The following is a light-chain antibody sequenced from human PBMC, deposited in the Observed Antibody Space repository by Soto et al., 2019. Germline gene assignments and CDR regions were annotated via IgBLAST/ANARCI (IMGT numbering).Light chain of an antibody. Sequence: DIQMTQSPSSLSASGGDRVTITCRASQSISSYLNWYQQKPGKAPKLLIFATSNLQSGVPSRFSDSGSGTDFTLTISSLQPEDFATYYCQQSYSTPRTFGQGTKVEIK. CDR2: ATS. CDR1: QSISSY. CDR3: QQSYSTPRT. J-gene: IGKJ1*01. V-gene: IGKV1-39*01.